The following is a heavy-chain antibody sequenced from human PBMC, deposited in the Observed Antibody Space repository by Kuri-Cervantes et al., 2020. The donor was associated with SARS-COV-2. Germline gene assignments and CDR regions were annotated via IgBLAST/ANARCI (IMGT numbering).Heavy chain of an antibody. CDR2: INPNSGGT. J-gene: IGHJ6*02. Sequence: ASVKVSCKASGYTFSDYYMYWVRQAPGQGLERMGWINPNSGGTNYAQKFQGWVTMTRDTSSTGYMELSRLRSDDTAVCYCARGMVRGLIQSYYYGMDVWGQGTTVTVSS. CDR1: GYTFSDYY. D-gene: IGHD3-10*01. CDR3: ARGMVRGLIQSYYYGMDV. V-gene: IGHV1-2*04.